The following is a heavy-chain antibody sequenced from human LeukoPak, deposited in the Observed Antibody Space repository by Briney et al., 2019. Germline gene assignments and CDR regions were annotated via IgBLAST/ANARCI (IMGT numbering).Heavy chain of an antibody. J-gene: IGHJ4*02. D-gene: IGHD1-26*01. Sequence: SETLSLTCTISDDSISNNRYFWAWIRQPPGKGLEWIGSINYSGNTYYNASLKSQVSISIDTSKNQFSLKLTSVTAADTAVYYCARHPETLYIVGATTPDYWGQGTLVTVSS. CDR3: ARHPETLYIVGATTPDY. CDR1: DDSISNNRYF. CDR2: INYSGNT. V-gene: IGHV4-39*01.